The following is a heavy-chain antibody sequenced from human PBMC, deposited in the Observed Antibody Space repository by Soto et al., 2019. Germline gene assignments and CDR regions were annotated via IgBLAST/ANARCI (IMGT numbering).Heavy chain of an antibody. V-gene: IGHV2-5*02. CDR2: IYWDDDK. CDR3: AHALYGSGSYPNWFDP. D-gene: IGHD3-10*01. Sequence: QITLKESGPPLVKPTQTLTLTCTFSGFSLSTSGVGVGWIRQPPGKALEWLALIYWDDDKRYSPSLKSRLTITKDTSKNQVVLTMTNLDPVDTATYYCAHALYGSGSYPNWFDPWGQGTLVTVSS. J-gene: IGHJ5*02. CDR1: GFSLSTSGVG.